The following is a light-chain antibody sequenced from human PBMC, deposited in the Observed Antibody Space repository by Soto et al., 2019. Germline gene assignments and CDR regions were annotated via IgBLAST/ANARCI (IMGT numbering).Light chain of an antibody. Sequence: AIQLTQSPSSLAASVGDRVTITCRASQGISSALAWYQQKPGKAPKLLIYDASSLESGVPSRFSGSGSGTDFALTISSLQPEDFTTYYCQQFNSYPYTFGQGTKLEIK. CDR3: QQFNSYPYT. CDR2: DAS. CDR1: QGISSA. J-gene: IGKJ2*01. V-gene: IGKV1-13*02.